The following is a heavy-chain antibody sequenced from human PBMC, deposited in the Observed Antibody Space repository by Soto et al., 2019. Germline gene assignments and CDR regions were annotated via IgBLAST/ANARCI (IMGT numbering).Heavy chain of an antibody. Sequence: QVQLVQSGAEVKKTGSSVKVSCKASGDTFSTYTISWVRQAPGQGLEWMGRFIPILGIANYAQKFQGRVTITADKSTRTAYMELTSLRSEDTAVYYCARYVLSVAGPWCWFDPWGQGTLVTVSS. CDR2: FIPILGIA. V-gene: IGHV1-69*02. D-gene: IGHD6-19*01. J-gene: IGHJ5*02. CDR1: GDTFSTYT. CDR3: ARYVLSVAGPWCWFDP.